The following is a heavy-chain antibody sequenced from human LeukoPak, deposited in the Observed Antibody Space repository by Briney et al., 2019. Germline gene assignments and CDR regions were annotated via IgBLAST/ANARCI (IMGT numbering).Heavy chain of an antibody. CDR3: ARDLKYSSSWYGNYYYGMDV. CDR2: IWYDGSNK. J-gene: IGHJ6*02. Sequence: GGSLRLSCAASGFTFSMSWIHWVRQAPGKGLEWVAVIWYDGSNKYYADSVKGRFTISRDNSKNTLYLQMNSLRAEDTAVYYCARDLKYSSSWYGNYYYGMDVWGQGTTVTVSS. D-gene: IGHD6-13*01. V-gene: IGHV3-33*08. CDR1: GFTFSMSW.